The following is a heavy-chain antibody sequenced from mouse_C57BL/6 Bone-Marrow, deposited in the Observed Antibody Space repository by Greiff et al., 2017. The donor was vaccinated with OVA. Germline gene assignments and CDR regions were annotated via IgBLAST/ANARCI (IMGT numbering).Heavy chain of an antibody. CDR2: IYPGSGST. CDR3: AREGAMDY. V-gene: IGHV1-55*01. J-gene: IGHJ4*01. CDR1: GYTFTSYW. Sequence: VQLQQSGAELARPGASVKLSCKASGYTFTSYWITWVKQRPGQGLEWIGDIYPGSGSTNYNEKFKSKATLTVDTSSSTAYMQLSSLTSEDSAVYYCAREGAMDYWGQGTSVTVSS.